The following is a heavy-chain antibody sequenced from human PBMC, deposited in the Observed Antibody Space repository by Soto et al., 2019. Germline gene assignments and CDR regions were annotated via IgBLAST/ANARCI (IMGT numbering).Heavy chain of an antibody. CDR2: IYYSGST. CDR1: GGSISSGGYY. J-gene: IGHJ5*02. V-gene: IGHV4-31*03. D-gene: IGHD6-6*01. CDR3: ARVSSSVYNWFDP. Sequence: SETLSLTCTVSGGSISSGGYYWSWIRQHPGKGLEWIGYIYYSGSTYYNPSLKSRVTISVDTSKNQYSLKLSSVTAADTAVYYCARVSSSVYNWFDPWGQGTLVTVSS.